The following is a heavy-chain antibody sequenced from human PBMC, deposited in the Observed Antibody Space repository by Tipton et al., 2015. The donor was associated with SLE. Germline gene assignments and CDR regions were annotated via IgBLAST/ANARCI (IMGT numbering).Heavy chain of an antibody. D-gene: IGHD3-3*01. CDR1: GGSIGSSY. CDR2: IYTSGST. V-gene: IGHV4-4*08. J-gene: IGHJ6*03. Sequence: TLSLTCTVSGGSIGSSYWCWIRQSPGKGLEWIGRIYTSGSTNYNPSLKSRVTISVDTSKNQFSLKLNSVTAADTAVYYCARGITIFGVVMGYYYYMDVWGKGTTVTVSS. CDR3: ARGITIFGVVMGYYYYMDV.